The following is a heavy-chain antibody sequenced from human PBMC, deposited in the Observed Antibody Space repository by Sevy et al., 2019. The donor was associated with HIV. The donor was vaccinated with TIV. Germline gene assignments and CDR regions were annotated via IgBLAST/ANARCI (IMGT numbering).Heavy chain of an antibody. CDR2: IYPGDSDT. V-gene: IGHV5-51*01. CDR1: GYSFTSYW. J-gene: IGHJ3*02. Sequence: GESLKISCKGSGYSFTSYWIGWVRQMPGKGLEWMGIIYPGDSDTRYSPSFQGQVTISADKSISTAYLQWSSLKASDTIMYYCARSVIGSSWYDDFDIWGQGAMVTVSS. CDR3: ARSVIGSSWYDDFDI. D-gene: IGHD6-13*01.